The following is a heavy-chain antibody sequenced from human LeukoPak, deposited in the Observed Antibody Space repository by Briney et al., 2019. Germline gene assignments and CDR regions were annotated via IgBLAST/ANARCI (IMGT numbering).Heavy chain of an antibody. Sequence: GGSLRLSCAVSGFTFDDYAMHWVRQAPGKGLEWVSGMSWNSGSIGYADSVKGRFTISRDNAKNSLYLQMNSLRAEDTALYYCVKDIGVAVVGIFDYWGQGTLVTVSS. CDR3: VKDIGVAVVGIFDY. CDR2: MSWNSGSI. V-gene: IGHV3-9*01. CDR1: GFTFDDYA. D-gene: IGHD3-22*01. J-gene: IGHJ4*02.